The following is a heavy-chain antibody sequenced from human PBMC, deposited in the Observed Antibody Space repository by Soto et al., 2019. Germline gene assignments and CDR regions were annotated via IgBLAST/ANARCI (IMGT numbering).Heavy chain of an antibody. CDR3: ASELQFPHQETGMDV. CDR1: GYTFENYY. V-gene: IGHV1-46*02. CDR2: IDPTCGRT. D-gene: IGHD6-19*01. Sequence: QVHLVQSGAEVKKPGASVKVSCKASGYTFENYYMHWVRQAPGQGLEWLGIIDPTCGRTTYAQKIQDRVTMTRDTCTSTVYMELYSLRSKDTAVYYCASELQFPHQETGMDVWGQGTTVTVSS. J-gene: IGHJ6*02.